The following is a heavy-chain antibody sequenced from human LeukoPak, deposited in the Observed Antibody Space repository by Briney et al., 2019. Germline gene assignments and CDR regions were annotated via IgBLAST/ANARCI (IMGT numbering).Heavy chain of an antibody. Sequence: GESLTLSCAPSGFTFSSYEMNWVRQATGEGLEWVSYISSSGNSIYYADSVKGRFTISRDNAKHSLYLQMNSLRAEDPAVYYCARGLIVAGRTQLPPDYWGQGTLVTVSS. D-gene: IGHD6-19*01. CDR1: GFTFSSYE. CDR2: ISSSGNSI. CDR3: ARGLIVAGRTQLPPDY. J-gene: IGHJ4*02. V-gene: IGHV3-48*03.